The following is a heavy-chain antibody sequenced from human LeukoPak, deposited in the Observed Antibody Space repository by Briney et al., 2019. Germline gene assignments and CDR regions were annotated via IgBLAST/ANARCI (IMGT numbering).Heavy chain of an antibody. D-gene: IGHD3-22*01. CDR3: ARTYYYDSSGYYYWARNAFDI. CDR1: GGSISSGSYY. CDR2: IYTSGST. V-gene: IGHV4-61*02. Sequence: SETLSLTCTVSGGSISSGSYYWSWIRQPAGKGLEWIGRIYTSGSTNYNPSLKSRVTISVDTSKNQFSLKLSSVTAADTAVYYCARTYYYDSSGYYYWARNAFDIWGQGTMVTVSS. J-gene: IGHJ3*02.